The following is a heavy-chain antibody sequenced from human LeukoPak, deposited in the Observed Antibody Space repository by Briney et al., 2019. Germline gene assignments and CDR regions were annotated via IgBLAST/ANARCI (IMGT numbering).Heavy chain of an antibody. V-gene: IGHV4-59*08. CDR2: IHYTGST. Sequence: SETLSLTCSVSGGSISSYYWSWIRQPPGKGLERIGYIHYTGSTNYNPSLKSRVTISVDTSKNQFSLRLSSVTAADTAVYYCARASYSYDINGWVPFDYWGRGTLVTVSS. J-gene: IGHJ4*02. CDR1: GGSISSYY. CDR3: ARASYSYDINGWVPFDY. D-gene: IGHD3-22*01.